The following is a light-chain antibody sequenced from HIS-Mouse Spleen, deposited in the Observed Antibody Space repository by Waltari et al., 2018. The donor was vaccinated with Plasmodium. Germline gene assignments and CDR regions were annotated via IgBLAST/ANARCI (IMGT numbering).Light chain of an antibody. CDR3: QAWDSSTAWV. Sequence: SYELTQPPSVSVSPGQTASITCSGAKLGDKYACWYQQKPGQSHVLVIYQDSKRPSGIPERFSGSNSGNTATLTISGTQAMDEADYYCQAWDSSTAWVFGGGTKLTVL. V-gene: IGLV3-1*01. CDR1: KLGDKY. CDR2: QDS. J-gene: IGLJ2*01.